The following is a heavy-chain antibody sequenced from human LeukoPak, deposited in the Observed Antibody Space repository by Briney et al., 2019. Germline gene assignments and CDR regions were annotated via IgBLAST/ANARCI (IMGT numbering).Heavy chain of an antibody. CDR1: GFTFSSYT. CDR3: ARERQQLVLGYNWFDP. J-gene: IGHJ5*02. D-gene: IGHD6-13*01. CDR2: ISSSGTYI. V-gene: IGHV3-21*01. Sequence: GGSLRLSCAASGFTFSSYTMNWVRQAPGKGLEWVSSISSSGTYIYYADSLKGLFTISRDNAKNSLYLQMNSLRAEDTGIYFCARERQQLVLGYNWFDPWGQGTLVTVSS.